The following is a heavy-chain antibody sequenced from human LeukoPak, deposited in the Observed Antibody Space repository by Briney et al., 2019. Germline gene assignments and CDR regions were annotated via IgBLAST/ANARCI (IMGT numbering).Heavy chain of an antibody. CDR2: IFHSGST. V-gene: IGHV4-4*02. Sequence: PSGTLSLTCAVSGGSISSGNWWSWVRQPPGKGLQWIGEIFHSGSTNYNPSLKRRVTISVDKSKNQFSLRLTSVTAADTAVYYCARSPTKRVPEDYWGQGTLVTVSS. D-gene: IGHD2-2*01. J-gene: IGHJ4*02. CDR3: ARSPTKRVPEDY. CDR1: GGSISSGNW.